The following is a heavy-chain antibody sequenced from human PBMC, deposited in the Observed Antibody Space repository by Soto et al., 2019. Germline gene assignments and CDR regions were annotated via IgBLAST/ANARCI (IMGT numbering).Heavy chain of an antibody. CDR3: ARGIRFSNWFDP. CDR1: GGTFSSYT. D-gene: IGHD3-3*01. Sequence: SVKVSCKASGGTFSSYTISWVRQAPGQGLEWMGRIIPILGIANYAQKFQGRVTITADKSTSTAYMELSSLRSEDTAVHYCARGIRFSNWFDPWGQGTLVTVSS. J-gene: IGHJ5*02. CDR2: IIPILGIA. V-gene: IGHV1-69*02.